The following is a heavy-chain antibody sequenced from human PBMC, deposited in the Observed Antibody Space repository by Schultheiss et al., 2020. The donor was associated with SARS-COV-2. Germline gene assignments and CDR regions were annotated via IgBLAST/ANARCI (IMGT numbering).Heavy chain of an antibody. J-gene: IGHJ5*02. D-gene: IGHD5-18*01. CDR1: GGSFSGYY. CDR3: ARGFVVSGPYTAMGEFDP. Sequence: SQTLSLTCAVYGGSFSGYYWSWIRQPPGKGLEWIGEINHSGSTNYNPSLKSRVTISVDTSKNQFSLKLSSVTAADTAVYYCARGFVVSGPYTAMGEFDPWGQGTLVTVSS. CDR2: INHSGST. V-gene: IGHV4-34*01.